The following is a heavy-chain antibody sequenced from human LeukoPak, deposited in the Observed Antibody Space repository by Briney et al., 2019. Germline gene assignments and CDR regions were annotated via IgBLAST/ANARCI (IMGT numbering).Heavy chain of an antibody. J-gene: IGHJ4*02. CDR2: IYSGGST. Sequence: GGSLRLSCAASGFTVSSNYMSWVRQAPGKGLEWVSVIYSGGSTYYADSVKGRFTISRDNSKNTLYLQMNSLRAEGTAVYYCARGIAAAVVDYWGQGTLVTVSS. D-gene: IGHD6-13*01. CDR1: GFTVSSNY. CDR3: ARGIAAAVVDY. V-gene: IGHV3-66*01.